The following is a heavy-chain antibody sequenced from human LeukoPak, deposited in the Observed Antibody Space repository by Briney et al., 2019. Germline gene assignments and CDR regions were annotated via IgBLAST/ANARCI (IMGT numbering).Heavy chain of an antibody. Sequence: PGGSLRLSCAASGFTFSSYAMSCVRQAPGKGLGGVSAIGGSGGSTYYADSVKGRFTISRDNSKNTLNLQMNSLRAEDTAVYYCAKWSSYDFWSGYRAQYYFDYWGQGTLVTVSS. CDR3: AKWSSYDFWSGYRAQYYFDY. CDR2: IGGSGGST. CDR1: GFTFSSYA. D-gene: IGHD3-3*01. V-gene: IGHV3-23*01. J-gene: IGHJ4*02.